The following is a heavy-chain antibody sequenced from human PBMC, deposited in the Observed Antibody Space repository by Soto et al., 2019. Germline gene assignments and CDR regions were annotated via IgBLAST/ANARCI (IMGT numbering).Heavy chain of an antibody. CDR2: IYYSGST. V-gene: IGHV4-38-2*01. J-gene: IGHJ6*02. CDR3: ARGVIWFGDVNYGGMDV. D-gene: IGHD3-10*01. CDR1: GGSIISGYH. Sequence: SEPRSLTCAVSGGSIISGYHWAWIQHPPLKGLEWVAYIYYSGSTYYNPSLKSRVTISVDTSKNQFSLKLSSVTAADTAVYYCARGVIWFGDVNYGGMDVWGQGTTVTVSS.